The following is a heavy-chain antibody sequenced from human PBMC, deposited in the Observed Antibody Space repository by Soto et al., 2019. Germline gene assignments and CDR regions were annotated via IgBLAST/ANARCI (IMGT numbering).Heavy chain of an antibody. V-gene: IGHV1-46*01. CDR2: INPSGGSA. D-gene: IGHD1-26*01. J-gene: IGHJ4*02. CDR1: GYTFTRYY. Sequence: QEQLVQSGAEVRKPGASVKVSCKASGYTFTRYYMHWVRQAPGQGLEWMGIINPSGGSASYAQKFQGRVTMTRDTSTSTVYMELSSLTSEDTAVYYCARDQIAGATLGCLEYWGQGTLVTVSS. CDR3: ARDQIAGATLGCLEY.